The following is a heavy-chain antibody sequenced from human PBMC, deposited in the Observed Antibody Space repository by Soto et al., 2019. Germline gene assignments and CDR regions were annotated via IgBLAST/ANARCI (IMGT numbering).Heavy chain of an antibody. D-gene: IGHD3-3*01. J-gene: IGHJ6*02. CDR1: GGSISSSSYY. V-gene: IGHV4-39*01. CDR2: IYYSGST. Sequence: SETLSLTCTVSGGSISSSSYYWGWIRQPPGKGLEWIGSIYYSGSTYYNPSLKSRVTISVDTSKNQFSLKLSSVTAADTAVYHCARARITIFGVVIIPKGYYYYGMDVWGQGTTVTVSS. CDR3: ARARITIFGVVIIPKGYYYYGMDV.